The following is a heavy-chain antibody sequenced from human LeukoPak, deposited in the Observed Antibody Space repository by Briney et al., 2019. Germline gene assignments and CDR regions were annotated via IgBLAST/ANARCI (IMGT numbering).Heavy chain of an antibody. CDR3: ARDKGGYSSGWYAAY. D-gene: IGHD6-19*01. CDR2: ISAYNGNT. J-gene: IGHJ4*02. V-gene: IGHV1-18*04. Sequence: GASVKVSCKASGYTFTSYYMHWVRQAPGQGLEWMGWISAYNGNTNYAQKLQGRVTMTTDTSTSTAYMELRSLRSDDTAVYYCARDKGGYSSGWYAAYWGQGTLVTVSS. CDR1: GYTFTSYY.